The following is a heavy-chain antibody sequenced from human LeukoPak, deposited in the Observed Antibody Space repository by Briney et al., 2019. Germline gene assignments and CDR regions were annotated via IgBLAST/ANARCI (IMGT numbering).Heavy chain of an antibody. CDR2: INPSGGST. V-gene: IGHV1-46*01. Sequence: GASVKVSCKASGYFFTSYYMHWVRQAPGQGLEWMGIINPSGGSTGYAQKFQGRVTMTRDTSTSTVYMELSSLRSEDTAVYYCARVGDIVVVPAAEGYGMDVWGQGTTVTVSS. D-gene: IGHD2-2*01. J-gene: IGHJ6*02. CDR3: ARVGDIVVVPAAEGYGMDV. CDR1: GYFFTSYY.